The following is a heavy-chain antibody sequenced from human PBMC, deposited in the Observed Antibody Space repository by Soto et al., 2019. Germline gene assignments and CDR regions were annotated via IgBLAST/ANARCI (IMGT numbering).Heavy chain of an antibody. CDR2: ISYDGSNK. Sequence: QVQLVESGGGVVQPGRSLRLSCAASGFTFSSYGMHWVRQAPGKGLEWVAVISYDGSNKYYADSVKGRFTISRDNSKNTLYRQMNSLRAEDTAVYYCAKDGGLSYAGWYFDLWGRGTLVTVSS. J-gene: IGHJ2*01. V-gene: IGHV3-30*18. D-gene: IGHD3-16*02. CDR1: GFTFSSYG. CDR3: AKDGGLSYAGWYFDL.